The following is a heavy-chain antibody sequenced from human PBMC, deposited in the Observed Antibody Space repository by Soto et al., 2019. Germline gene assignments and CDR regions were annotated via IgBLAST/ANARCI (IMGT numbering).Heavy chain of an antibody. D-gene: IGHD5-18*01. J-gene: IGHJ4*02. Sequence: EVQLLESGGGLVQPGGSLRLTCAASGFTFSSYAMSWVRQAPGKGLEWVSTISGGGGTTYNADSVKGRFIISGDNSKNTLYVQMNSLRAEDTALYYCATGSGYNYGYVAYWGQGTLVTVSS. CDR2: ISGGGGTT. CDR1: GFTFSSYA. V-gene: IGHV3-23*01. CDR3: ATGSGYNYGYVAY.